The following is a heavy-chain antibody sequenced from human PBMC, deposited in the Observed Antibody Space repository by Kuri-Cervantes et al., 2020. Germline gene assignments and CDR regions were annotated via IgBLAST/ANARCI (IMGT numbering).Heavy chain of an antibody. CDR2: IIPIFGTA. D-gene: IGHD6-13*01. CDR3: ARLEIAASYGMDV. V-gene: IGHV1-69*13. CDR1: GCTFSSYA. Sequence: SVKVSCKSSGCTFSSYAISWVRQAPGQGLEWMGGIIPIFGTANYAQKFQVRVTITADESTSTAYMELRSLRSDDTSVYYCARLEIAASYGMDVWGQGTTVTVSS. J-gene: IGHJ6*02.